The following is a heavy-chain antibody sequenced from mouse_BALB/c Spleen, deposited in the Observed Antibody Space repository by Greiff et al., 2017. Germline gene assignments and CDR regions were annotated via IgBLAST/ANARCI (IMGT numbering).Heavy chain of an antibody. CDR1: GFTFSSFG. CDR2: ISSGSSTI. V-gene: IGHV5-17*02. CDR3: ARALGLDY. D-gene: IGHD3-3*01. J-gene: IGHJ4*01. Sequence: EVNLVESGGGLVQPGGSRKLSCAASGFTFSSFGMHWVRQAPGKGLEWVAYISSGSSTIYYADTVKGRFTISRDNPKNTLFLQMTSLRSEDTAMYYCARALGLDYWGQGTSVTVSS.